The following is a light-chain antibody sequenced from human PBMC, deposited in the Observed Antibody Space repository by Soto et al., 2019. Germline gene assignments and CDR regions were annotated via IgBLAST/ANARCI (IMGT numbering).Light chain of an antibody. CDR1: QSISTW. CDR2: KAS. J-gene: IGKJ4*01. Sequence: DIQMTQSPSTLSASVGDRVTITCRASQSISTWLAWYQQKPGKAPKRLIYKASSLESGVPSRCGGSGSGTEFTLTISSLQPDDFASYYCQQYNSDPRTFGGGTKVEIK. V-gene: IGKV1-5*03. CDR3: QQYNSDPRT.